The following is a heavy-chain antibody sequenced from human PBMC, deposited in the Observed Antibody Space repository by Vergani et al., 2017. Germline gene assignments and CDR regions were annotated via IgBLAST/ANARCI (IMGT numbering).Heavy chain of an antibody. CDR1: GFTFSSYA. V-gene: IGHV3-9*01. Sequence: EVQLLESGGGLVQPGGSLRLSCAASGFTFSSYAMSWVRQAPGKGLEWVSGISWNSGSIGYADSVKGRFTISRANAKNSLYLQMNSLRAEDTALYYCAKDMVRGVPDYYMDVWGKGTTVTVSS. CDR2: ISWNSGSI. D-gene: IGHD3-10*01. J-gene: IGHJ6*03. CDR3: AKDMVRGVPDYYMDV.